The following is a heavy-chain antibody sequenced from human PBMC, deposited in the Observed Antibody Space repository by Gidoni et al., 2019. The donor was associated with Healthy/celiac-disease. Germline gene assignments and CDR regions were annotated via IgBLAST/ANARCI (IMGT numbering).Heavy chain of an antibody. D-gene: IGHD2-2*01. V-gene: IGHV3-30*18. Sequence: QGQMVEPGGGGVKPGRDTRLSCKAPGFTFSSHGMHWVRQAPGKGLEWGAVISYDGSDKFYADSLKGRFTISRDNSKNTLYLQMNSLRAEDTAVYYCAKDSESVVIPAAPGDYWGQGTLVTVSS. J-gene: IGHJ4*02. CDR2: ISYDGSDK. CDR1: GFTFSSHG. CDR3: AKDSESVVIPAAPGDY.